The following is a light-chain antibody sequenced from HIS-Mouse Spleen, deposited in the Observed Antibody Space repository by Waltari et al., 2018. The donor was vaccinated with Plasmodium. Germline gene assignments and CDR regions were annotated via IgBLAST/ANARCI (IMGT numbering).Light chain of an antibody. CDR3: QQYYSFPYT. CDR2: AAS. CDR1: KGISSY. V-gene: IGKV1D-8*02. Sequence: AIWMTQSPSLLSASTGDRVTISSRMSKGISSYLAWYQQKPGKAPELLIYAASTLQSGVPSRFSGSGSGTDFTLTISCLQSEDFATYYCQQYYSFPYTFGQGTKLEIK. J-gene: IGKJ2*01.